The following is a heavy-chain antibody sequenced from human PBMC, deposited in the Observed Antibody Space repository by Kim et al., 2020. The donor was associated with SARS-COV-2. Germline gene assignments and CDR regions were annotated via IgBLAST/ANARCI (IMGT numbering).Heavy chain of an antibody. CDR1: GFTVSSNY. J-gene: IGHJ3*02. V-gene: IGHV3-53*01. CDR2: IYSGGST. Sequence: GGSLRLSCAASGFTVSSNYMSWVRQAPGKGLEWVSVIYSGGSTYYADSVKGRFTISRDNSKNTLYLQMNSLRAEDTAVYYCASFGLPSTFDIWGQGTMVTVSS. CDR3: ASFGLPSTFDI. D-gene: IGHD3-16*01.